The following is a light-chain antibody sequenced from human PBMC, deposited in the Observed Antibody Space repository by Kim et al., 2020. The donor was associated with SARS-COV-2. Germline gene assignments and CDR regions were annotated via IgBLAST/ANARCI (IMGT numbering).Light chain of an antibody. J-gene: IGKJ4*01. V-gene: IGKV1-17*03. CDR3: LQHNNYPLT. Sequence: ASVEDRVTISCRASQDISQSLVWFQQKPGKVPKRLIYAASTLQSGVPSRFSGSGSGTEFTLTISSLQPEDFATYYCLQHNNYPLTFGGGTKVDIK. CDR2: AAS. CDR1: QDISQS.